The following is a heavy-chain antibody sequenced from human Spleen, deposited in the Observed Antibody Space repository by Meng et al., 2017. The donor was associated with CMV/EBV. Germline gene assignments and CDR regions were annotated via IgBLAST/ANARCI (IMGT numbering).Heavy chain of an antibody. CDR3: ARAGAAVTTNFDF. CDR1: GYNFDIYG. D-gene: IGHD4-17*01. Sequence: KASGYNFDIYGITWVRQAPGQGLEWVGWVGAENGETNYGQKFQGRVTVTADTFTNTAYMEMRSLRSDDSAIYYCARAGAAVTTNFDFWGQGTPVTVSS. J-gene: IGHJ4*02. CDR2: VGAENGET. V-gene: IGHV1-18*01.